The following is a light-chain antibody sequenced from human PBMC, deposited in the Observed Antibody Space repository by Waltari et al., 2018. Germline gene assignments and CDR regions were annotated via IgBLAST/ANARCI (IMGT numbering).Light chain of an antibody. CDR2: RAS. CDR1: QSVGTN. Sequence: EIVLTQSPATLSVSPGDRVTLSCRASQSVGTNLAWYQHSPGRAPRLLVDRASPRASYIPARFSASGSGTEFTLSISTLQSEDSAVFSCQQYNDWPRTFGQGTKVEIK. J-gene: IGKJ1*01. V-gene: IGKV3D-15*01. CDR3: QQYNDWPRT.